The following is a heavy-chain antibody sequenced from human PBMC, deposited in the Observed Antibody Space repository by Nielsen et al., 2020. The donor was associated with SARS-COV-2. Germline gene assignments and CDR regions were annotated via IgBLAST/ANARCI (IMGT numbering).Heavy chain of an antibody. D-gene: IGHD3-9*01. CDR1: GYTFTSYA. CDR3: AREGILTGPDY. J-gene: IGHJ4*02. CDR2: INPSGGST. Sequence: ASVKVSCKASGYTFTSYAMNWVRQAPGQGLEWMGIINPSGGSTSYAQKFQGRVTMTRDTSTSTVYMELSSLRSEDTAVYYCAREGILTGPDYWGQGTLVTVSS. V-gene: IGHV1-46*01.